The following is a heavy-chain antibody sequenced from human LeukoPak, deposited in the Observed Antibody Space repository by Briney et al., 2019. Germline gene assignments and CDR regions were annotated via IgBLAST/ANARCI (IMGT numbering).Heavy chain of an antibody. J-gene: IGHJ5*02. D-gene: IGHD6-13*01. Sequence: PSQTLSLTCTVSGGSISSGDYYWSWIRQPPGKGLEWIGEINHSGSTNYNPSLKSRVTISVDTSKNQFSLKLSSVTAADTAVYYCARGEPGIAAAVEEDRRGLSPSINWFDPWGQGTLVTVSS. V-gene: IGHV4-30-4*01. CDR3: ARGEPGIAAAVEEDRRGLSPSINWFDP. CDR1: GGSISSGDYY. CDR2: INHSGST.